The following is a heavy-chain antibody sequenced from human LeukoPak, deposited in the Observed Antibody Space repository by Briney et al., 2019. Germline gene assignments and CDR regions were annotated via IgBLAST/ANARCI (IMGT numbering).Heavy chain of an antibody. CDR3: ARGRVVAYYYYYYMDV. J-gene: IGHJ6*03. V-gene: IGHV1-18*01. CDR1: GYTFTTYG. D-gene: IGHD3-22*01. Sequence: ASVKVSCKASGYTFTTYGISWVRQAPGQGLEWMGWISAYNGNTNYAQNLQGRVTMTTDTSTSTAYMELRGLRSEDTAVYYCARGRVVAYYYYYYMDVWGKGTTVTVSS. CDR2: ISAYNGNT.